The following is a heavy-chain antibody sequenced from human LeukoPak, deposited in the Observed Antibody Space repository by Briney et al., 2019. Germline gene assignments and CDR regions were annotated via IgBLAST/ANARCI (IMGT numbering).Heavy chain of an antibody. CDR1: GFTFDDYA. V-gene: IGHV3-9*01. CDR2: ISWNSGRK. Sequence: GGSLRLSCAGSGFTFDDYAMHWVRQAPGKGLEWVSGISWNSGRKDYAGSVKGRFIISRDNAKNSLYLQMNSLRTEDTALYYCAKGSGSPPPSFDYWGQGTLVTASS. CDR3: AKGSGSPPPSFDY. D-gene: IGHD3-10*01. J-gene: IGHJ4*02.